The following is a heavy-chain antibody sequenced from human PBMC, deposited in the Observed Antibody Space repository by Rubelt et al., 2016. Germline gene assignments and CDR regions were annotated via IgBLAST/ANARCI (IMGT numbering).Heavy chain of an antibody. CDR1: GGSISSSSYY. V-gene: IGHV4-39*07. CDR3: ARDSSGYYYGGGALDI. CDR2: IYYSGST. D-gene: IGHD3-22*01. J-gene: IGHJ3*02. Sequence: QLQLQESGPGLVKPSETLSLTCTVSGGSISSSSYYWGWIRQPPGKGLEWIGSIYYSGSTYYNPSLKVGVSISVDTSKSQFSRDLGCVTSAETAGYYCARDSSGYYYGGGALDIWGQGTMVTVSS.